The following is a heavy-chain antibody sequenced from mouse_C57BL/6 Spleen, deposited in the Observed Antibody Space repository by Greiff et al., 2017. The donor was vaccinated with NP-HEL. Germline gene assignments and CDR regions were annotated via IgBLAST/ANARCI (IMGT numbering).Heavy chain of an antibody. CDR3: AREAMDY. J-gene: IGHJ4*01. CDR1: GYTFTSYW. CDR2: IDPSDSYT. V-gene: IGHV1-50*01. Sequence: VQLQQPGAELVKPGASVKLSCKASGYTFTSYWTQWVKQRPGQGLEWIGEIDPSDSYTNYNQKFKGKATLTVDTSSSTAYMQLSSLTSEDSAVYYCAREAMDYWGQGTSVTVSS.